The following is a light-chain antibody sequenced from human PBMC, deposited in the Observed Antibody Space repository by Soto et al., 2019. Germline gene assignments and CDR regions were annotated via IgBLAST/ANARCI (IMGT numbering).Light chain of an antibody. CDR1: QSLSSGY. Sequence: IVLTQSPGTLSLSPGERATLSCRASQSLSSGYLGWYQQKPGQAPRLLIYGASSRATGIPDRFSGSASGTDFTLTISRLEPEDFAVYYCQQRSDWPPGTFGGGTKVEIK. J-gene: IGKJ4*01. CDR3: QQRSDWPPGT. V-gene: IGKV3D-20*02. CDR2: GAS.